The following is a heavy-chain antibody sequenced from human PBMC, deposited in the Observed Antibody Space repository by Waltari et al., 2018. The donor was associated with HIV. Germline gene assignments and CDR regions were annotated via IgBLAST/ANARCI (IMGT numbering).Heavy chain of an antibody. D-gene: IGHD2-2*01. V-gene: IGHV2-70*04. Sequence: QVTLKESGPALVKPTQTLTLTCTFSGFSLSTSGMRVSWIRQPPGKALEWLARIDWDDDRFYSTSLKTRLTISKDTSKNQVVLTMTNMDPVDTATYYCARTVVPAAMFDYWGQGTLVTVSS. J-gene: IGHJ4*02. CDR1: GFSLSTSGMR. CDR2: IDWDDDR. CDR3: ARTVVPAAMFDY.